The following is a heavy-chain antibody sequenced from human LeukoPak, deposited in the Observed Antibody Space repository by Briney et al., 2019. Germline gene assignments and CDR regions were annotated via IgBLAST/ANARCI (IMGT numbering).Heavy chain of an antibody. V-gene: IGHV3-74*01. CDR2: INGERSST. Sequence: GGSLRLSCAASGFVFSSYWMHWVPQAPGKGPMWVSHINGERSSTSYADSVKGRFTISRDNAKNTLYLQMNTLRADDTAVYYCARGGPQSTSPADYWGQGTLVTVSS. CDR3: ARGGPQSTSPADY. J-gene: IGHJ4*02. D-gene: IGHD2/OR15-2a*01. CDR1: GFVFSSYW.